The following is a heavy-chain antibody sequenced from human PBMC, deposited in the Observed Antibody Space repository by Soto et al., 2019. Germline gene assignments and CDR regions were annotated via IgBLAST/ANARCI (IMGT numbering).Heavy chain of an antibody. V-gene: IGHV4-59*01. CDR2: IYYSGST. D-gene: IGHD1-26*01. Sequence: SETLSLTCTVSGSSISSYYWSWIRQPPGKGLEWIGYIYYSGSTNYNPSLKSRVTISVDTSKNQFSLKLSSVTAADTAVYYCARAWGFYFDFWARGILVTVSS. CDR1: GSSISSYY. J-gene: IGHJ4*02. CDR3: ARAWGFYFDF.